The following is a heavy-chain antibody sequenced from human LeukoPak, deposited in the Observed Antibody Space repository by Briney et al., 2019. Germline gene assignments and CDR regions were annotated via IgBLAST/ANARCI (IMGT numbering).Heavy chain of an antibody. CDR2: ISSSSSYI. V-gene: IGHV3-21*01. CDR3: ARSIGGWLFDY. D-gene: IGHD6-19*01. CDR1: GFTFSSYS. J-gene: IGHJ4*02. Sequence: GGSLRLSCAASGFTFSSYSMNWVRQAPGKGLEWVSTISSSSSYIYYADSVKGRFTISRDNAKNSLYLQMNSLRAEDTAVYYCARSIGGWLFDYWGQGTLVTVSS.